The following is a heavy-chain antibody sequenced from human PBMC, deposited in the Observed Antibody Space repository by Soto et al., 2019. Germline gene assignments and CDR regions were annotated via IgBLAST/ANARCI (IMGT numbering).Heavy chain of an antibody. CDR3: ARDLSPRYGVTWYAAFDI. J-gene: IGHJ3*02. D-gene: IGHD5-18*01. CDR1: GSTFSNYW. Sequence: EVQLVESGGGLVQPGGSLRLSCAASGSTFSNYWMSWVRQAPGKGLEWVANINEGGSEKNYVDSVKGRFTISRDNAKNSLCLQMNSLRAEDTAVYYCARDLSPRYGVTWYAAFDIWGQGTMVTVSS. CDR2: INEGGSEK. V-gene: IGHV3-7*01.